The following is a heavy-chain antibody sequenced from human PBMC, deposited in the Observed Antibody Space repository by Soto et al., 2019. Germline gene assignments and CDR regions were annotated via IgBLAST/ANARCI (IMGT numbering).Heavy chain of an antibody. J-gene: IGHJ4*02. V-gene: IGHV3-21*06. Sequence: GGSLRLSCAASGFTFSRYGMNWLRQAPGKGLEWVASISSSTSYVYYADSVKGRFSTSRDNAKNSLYLEMNSLRAEDTAVYYCARESEDLTSNFDYWGQGTLVTVSS. CDR1: GFTFSRYG. CDR2: ISSSTSYV. CDR3: ARESEDLTSNFDY.